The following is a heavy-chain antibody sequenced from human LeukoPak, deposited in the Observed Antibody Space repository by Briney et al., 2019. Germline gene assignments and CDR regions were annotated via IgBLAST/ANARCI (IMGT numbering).Heavy chain of an antibody. Sequence: PSETLSLTCTVSGVSISSSSYYWGWIRQPPGKGLEWIGSIYYSGSTYYNPALKRRITISVDTSKNQFSLKLSSVTAADTAVYYCARFPYYYGMDVWGQGPTVTVSS. V-gene: IGHV4-39*01. CDR1: GVSISSSSYY. CDR3: ARFPYYYGMDV. J-gene: IGHJ6*02. CDR2: IYYSGST.